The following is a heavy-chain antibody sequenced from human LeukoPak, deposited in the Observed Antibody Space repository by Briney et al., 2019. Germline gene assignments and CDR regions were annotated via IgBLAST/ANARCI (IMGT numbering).Heavy chain of an antibody. CDR3: ARYDYGDSYFDY. J-gene: IGHJ4*02. CDR2: MNSDGST. Sequence: PGGSLRLSCAASGFIVSTNYMSWVRQAPGKGLGWVSVMNSDGSTYYEDSVKGRFTISRDRSKNTLYLQMNSLRAEDTAVYYCARYDYGDSYFDYWGQGTLVTVSP. D-gene: IGHD4-17*01. V-gene: IGHV3-53*01. CDR1: GFIVSTNY.